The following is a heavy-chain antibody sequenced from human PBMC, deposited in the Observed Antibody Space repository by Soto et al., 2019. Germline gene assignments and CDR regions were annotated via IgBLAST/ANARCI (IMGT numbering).Heavy chain of an antibody. V-gene: IGHV1-18*01. CDR2: ISAYNGNT. Sequence: ASVKVSCKASGYTFTSYGISWVRQAPGQGLEWMGWISAYNGNTNYAQKLQGRVTMTTDTSTSTAYMELRSLRSDDTAVYYCARDMYSSGSYHSELLFDYWGQGTLVTVSS. D-gene: IGHD1-26*01. CDR1: GYTFTSYG. J-gene: IGHJ4*02. CDR3: ARDMYSSGSYHSELLFDY.